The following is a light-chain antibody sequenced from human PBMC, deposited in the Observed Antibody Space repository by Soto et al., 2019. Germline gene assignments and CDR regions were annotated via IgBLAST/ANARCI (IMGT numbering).Light chain of an antibody. J-gene: IGKJ1*01. CDR2: DAS. CDR1: QSVSSD. CDR3: QQYNNWPKT. V-gene: IGKV3-15*01. Sequence: EIVMTQSPATLSASPGERATLSCRASQSVSSDLAWYQQKPGRAPSLLIYDASSRAAGVPARFSGSGSGTEFTLTISSLQSEDFAVYYCQQYNNWPKTFGQGTNVDIK.